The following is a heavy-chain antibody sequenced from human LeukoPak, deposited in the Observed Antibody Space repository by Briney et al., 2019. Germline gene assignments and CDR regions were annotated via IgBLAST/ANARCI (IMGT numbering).Heavy chain of an antibody. CDR2: MSHDASTK. D-gene: IGHD3-3*01. CDR3: ARPTLEWLLYDAFDI. CDR1: GFPFSHYA. Sequence: GGSLRLSCAASGFPFSHYAVPWVRQAPGKGLEWVAVMSHDASTKYYTDSVQGRFSISRDNSKNTLYLQMNSLRPEDTAVYYCARPTLEWLLYDAFDIWGQGTMVTVSS. V-gene: IGHV3-30*04. J-gene: IGHJ3*02.